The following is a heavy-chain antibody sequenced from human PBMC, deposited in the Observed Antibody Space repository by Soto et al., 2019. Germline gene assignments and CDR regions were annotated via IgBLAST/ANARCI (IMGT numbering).Heavy chain of an antibody. V-gene: IGHV4-59*01. CDR3: ARDLGGNARTFDI. D-gene: IGHD2-15*01. J-gene: IGHJ3*02. CDR1: GVSISSYY. Sequence: QVHLQESGPGLVKPSETLSLTCTVSGVSISSYYWSWIRQPPGEGLERIGYVYYSGSTNYNPSLESRVTISIDTSKNQFSLKLTSVTAADTAVYYCARDLGGNARTFDIWGQGTMFTVSS. CDR2: VYYSGST.